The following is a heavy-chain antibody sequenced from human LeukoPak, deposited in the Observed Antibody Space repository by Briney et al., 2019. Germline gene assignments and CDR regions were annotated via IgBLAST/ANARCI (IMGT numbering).Heavy chain of an antibody. J-gene: IGHJ4*02. CDR2: ISYDGSNK. Sequence: GGSLRLSCAASGFTFSSYAMHWVRQAPGKGLEWVAVISYDGSNKYYADSVKGRFTISRDNSKNTLYLQMNSLRAEDTAVYYCARGGEWELLNAFDYWGQGTLVTVSS. D-gene: IGHD1-26*01. V-gene: IGHV3-30-3*01. CDR1: GFTFSSYA. CDR3: ARGGEWELLNAFDY.